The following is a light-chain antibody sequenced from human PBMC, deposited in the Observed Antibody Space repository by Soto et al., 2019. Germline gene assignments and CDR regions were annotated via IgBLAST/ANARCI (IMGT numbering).Light chain of an antibody. V-gene: IGLV2-23*01. CDR2: EGD. CDR1: SSDVGSYDH. CDR3: CSYAPSTFYT. J-gene: IGLJ1*01. Sequence: QSALTQPASVSGSPGQSITISCTGISSDVGSYDHVSWYQQHPGKAPKLMIYEGDERPSGVSNRFSGSKSGNTATLTISGLQAEDEADYYCCSYAPSTFYTFATGTKLTVL.